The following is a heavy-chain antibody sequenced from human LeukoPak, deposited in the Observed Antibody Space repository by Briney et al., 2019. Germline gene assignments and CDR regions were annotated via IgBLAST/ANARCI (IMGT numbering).Heavy chain of an antibody. CDR3: ARAAYYRFDY. V-gene: IGHV3-74*01. J-gene: IGHJ4*02. CDR1: GFTFSTSW. Sequence: GGSLRLSCATSGFTFSTSWLHWVRHAPGKGLVWVSRINGDGSTINYADSVKGRSTVSRDNARSTLYLQMSSLRGEDAAVYYCARAAYYRFDYWGQGTLVTVSS. D-gene: IGHD1-26*01. CDR2: INGDGSTI.